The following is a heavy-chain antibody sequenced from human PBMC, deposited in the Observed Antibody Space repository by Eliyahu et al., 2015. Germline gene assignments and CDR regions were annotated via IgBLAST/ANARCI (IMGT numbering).Heavy chain of an antibody. V-gene: IGHV1-69*01. D-gene: IGHD4-17*01. Sequence: QVQLVQSGPEVKKPGXSVKVSCKTAGGXXNTYTINWVRQAPGXGLEWMGGXPPVFSSSNYPQKFQGRVMITADESTNTVYMELSGLRSEDTAVYYCARGLSYDDYVRLDYWGQGTLVTVSS. CDR1: GGXXNTYT. CDR2: XPPVFSSS. CDR3: ARGLSYDDYVRLDY. J-gene: IGHJ4*02.